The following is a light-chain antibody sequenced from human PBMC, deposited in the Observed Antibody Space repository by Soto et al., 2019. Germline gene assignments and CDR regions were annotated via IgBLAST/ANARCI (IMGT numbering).Light chain of an antibody. CDR3: QQYGSSPLT. CDR1: QSVSSSY. CDR2: GAS. J-gene: IGKJ5*01. V-gene: IGKV3-20*01. Sequence: DIVLTQSPGTLSLSPGERATLSRRASQSVSSSYLAWYQQKPGQAPRLLIYGASSRATGIPDRFSGSGSGTDFTLTISRLEPEDFAVYYCQQYGSSPLTFGQGTRLEIK.